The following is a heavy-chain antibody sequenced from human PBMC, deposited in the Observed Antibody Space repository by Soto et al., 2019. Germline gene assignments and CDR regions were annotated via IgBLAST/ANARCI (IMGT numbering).Heavy chain of an antibody. CDR1: GGSFSGYY. J-gene: IGHJ6*02. V-gene: IGHV4-34*01. Sequence: PSETLSLTCAVYGGSFSGYYWSWIRQPPGKGLEWIGEINHSGSTNYNPSLKSRVTISVDTSKNQFSLKLSSVTAADTAVYYCARVPHLGYCSSTSCYTPYYYCGMDVWGQGTTVTVSS. D-gene: IGHD2-2*02. CDR3: ARVPHLGYCSSTSCYTPYYYCGMDV. CDR2: INHSGST.